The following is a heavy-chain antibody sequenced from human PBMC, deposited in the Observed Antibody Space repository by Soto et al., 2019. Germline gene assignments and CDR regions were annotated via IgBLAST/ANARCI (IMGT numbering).Heavy chain of an antibody. J-gene: IGHJ6*02. Sequence: QVQLQESGPGLVKPSQTLSLTCTVSGGSISSGGYYWSWIRQHPGKGLEWIGYIYYSGSTYYNPSLKMRVTISVDTSKTQFSRKLSSVTAADTAVYYCARDKVSGRWARRYYYYGMDVWGQGTTVTVSS. CDR3: ARDKVSGRWARRYYYYGMDV. V-gene: IGHV4-31*03. CDR2: IYYSGST. CDR1: GGSISSGGYY. D-gene: IGHD3-3*01.